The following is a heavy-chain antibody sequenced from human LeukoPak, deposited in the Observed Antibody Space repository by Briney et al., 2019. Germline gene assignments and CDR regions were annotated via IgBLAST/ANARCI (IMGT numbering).Heavy chain of an antibody. CDR1: GFTFSSYA. D-gene: IGHD1-1*01. Sequence: GGSLRLSCAASGFTFSSYAMHWVRQAPGKGLEWVAVIWNDGSNKYYADSVKGRFTVSRDNSNNTLYLQMDSLRAEDTAVYYCAKDNWSLDYWGQGTLVTVSS. J-gene: IGHJ4*02. CDR3: AKDNWSLDY. V-gene: IGHV3-33*06. CDR2: IWNDGSNK.